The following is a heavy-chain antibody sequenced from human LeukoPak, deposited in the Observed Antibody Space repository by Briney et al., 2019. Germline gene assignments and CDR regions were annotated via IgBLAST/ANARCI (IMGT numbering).Heavy chain of an antibody. CDR2: IYSGGDT. CDR1: GFIVSTNY. CDR3: AKTYPPPAAGFDY. J-gene: IGHJ4*02. V-gene: IGHV3-53*01. D-gene: IGHD6-13*01. Sequence: PGGSLRPSCAASGFIVSTNYMSWVRQAPGKGLEWVSIIYSGGDTYYAGSVKGRFIISRDNYKNTLYLQMNSLRAEDTAVYYCAKTYPPPAAGFDYWGRGALVTVSS.